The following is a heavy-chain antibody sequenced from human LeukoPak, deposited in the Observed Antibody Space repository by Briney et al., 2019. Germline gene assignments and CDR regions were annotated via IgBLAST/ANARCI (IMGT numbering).Heavy chain of an antibody. CDR2: INHSGST. V-gene: IGHV4-34*01. D-gene: IGHD1-26*01. J-gene: IGHJ6*02. Sequence: PSETLSLTCAVYGGSFSGYYWSWIRQPPGKGLEWIGEINHSGSTNYNPSLKSRVTISVDTSKNQFSLKLSSVTAADTAVYYCARLWGYSGSYQYYYYYGMDVWGQGTTVTVSS. CDR1: GGSFSGYY. CDR3: ARLWGYSGSYQYYYYYGMDV.